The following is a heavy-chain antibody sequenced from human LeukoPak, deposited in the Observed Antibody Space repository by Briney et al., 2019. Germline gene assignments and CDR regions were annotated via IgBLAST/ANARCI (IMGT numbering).Heavy chain of an antibody. D-gene: IGHD2-15*01. CDR2: INHRGST. J-gene: IGHJ4*02. CDR3: ARVLAPSAAASRRVVVAARSGYYFDY. CDR1: GGSFSGYY. Sequence: KPSETLSLTCAVYGGSFSGYYCSWIRQPPGKGLEWIGEINHRGSTNYNPSLKSRVTISVDTSKNQFSLKLGSVTAAYTAVYYCARVLAPSAAASRRVVVAARSGYYFDYWGQGTLVTVSS. V-gene: IGHV4-34*01.